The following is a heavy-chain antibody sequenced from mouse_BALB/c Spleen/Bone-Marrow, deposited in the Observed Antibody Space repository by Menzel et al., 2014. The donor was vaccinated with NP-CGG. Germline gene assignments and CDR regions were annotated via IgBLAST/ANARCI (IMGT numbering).Heavy chain of an antibody. V-gene: IGHV1S56*01. D-gene: IGHD2-13*01. CDR2: IYPGNVNS. Sequence: QVQLQQSGPELVKPGASVRISCKASGCTFTNYYIHWVKQTPGQGLEWIGWIYPGNVNSKYNEKFKGKATLTADKSSSTAYMQLSSLTSEDSAVYFCAREADWNFDYWGQGTPLTVSS. CDR1: GCTFTNYY. J-gene: IGHJ2*01. CDR3: AREADWNFDY.